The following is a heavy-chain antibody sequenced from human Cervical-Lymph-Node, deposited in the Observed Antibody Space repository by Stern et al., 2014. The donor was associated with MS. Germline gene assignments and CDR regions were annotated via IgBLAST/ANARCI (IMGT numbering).Heavy chain of an antibody. V-gene: IGHV3-30*01. CDR3: ARGGAVATSDYYFDY. J-gene: IGHJ4*02. Sequence: VQLVESGGGVVQPGRSLRLSCAASGFTFSYHAMHWVRQAPGKGLEWVAVISYDGSDKNDADSVKGRFTISRDNSRNTLYLQMKSLRVDDTAVYYCARGGAVATSDYYFDYWGQGILVTVSS. CDR1: GFTFSYHA. CDR2: ISYDGSDK. D-gene: IGHD5-12*01.